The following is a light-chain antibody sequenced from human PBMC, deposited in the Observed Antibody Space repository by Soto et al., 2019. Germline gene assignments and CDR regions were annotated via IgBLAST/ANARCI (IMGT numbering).Light chain of an antibody. Sequence: EIVMTQSPATLSVSPGERATLSCRASRSVSSNLAWYQQKPGQAPRLLIYGASTRATGIPARFSGSGSGTEFSLPISSLQSEDFAVYYCQQYNNWPSWTFGQGTKVEIK. CDR1: RSVSSN. J-gene: IGKJ1*01. CDR2: GAS. CDR3: QQYNNWPSWT. V-gene: IGKV3-15*01.